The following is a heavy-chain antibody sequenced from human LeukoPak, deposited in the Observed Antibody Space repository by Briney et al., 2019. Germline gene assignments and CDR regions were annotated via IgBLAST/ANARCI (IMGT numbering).Heavy chain of an antibody. V-gene: IGHV1-18*01. CDR3: ALYCSGGSCYSDGAS. J-gene: IGHJ5*02. CDR1: GGTFSSYG. CDR2: ISAYNGNT. Sequence: ASVKVSCKASGGTFSSYGVSWVRQAPGQGLEWMGWISAYNGNTNYAQKLQGRVTMTTDTSTSTAYMELRSLRSDDTAVYYCALYCSGGSCYSDGASWGQGTLVTVSS. D-gene: IGHD2-15*01.